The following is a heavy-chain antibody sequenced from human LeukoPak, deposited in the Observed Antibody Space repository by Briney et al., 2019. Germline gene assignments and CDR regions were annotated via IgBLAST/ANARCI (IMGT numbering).Heavy chain of an antibody. V-gene: IGHV3-30*02. D-gene: IGHD3-22*01. CDR1: GFTFSSYG. J-gene: IGHJ6*03. Sequence: GGSLRLSCAASGFTFSSYGMHWVRQAPGKGLEWVAFIRYDGSNKYYADSVKGRFTISRDNSKNTLYLQMNSLRAEDTAVYYCAKIRSLYYDSSGYYSGMDVWGKGTTVTISS. CDR3: AKIRSLYYDSSGYYSGMDV. CDR2: IRYDGSNK.